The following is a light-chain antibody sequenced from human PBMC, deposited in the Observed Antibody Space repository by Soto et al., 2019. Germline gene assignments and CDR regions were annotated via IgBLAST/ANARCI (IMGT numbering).Light chain of an antibody. CDR3: QEYDDSPPIT. Sequence: EDGLTQSPDTVSLSTGERATLSCRASQSVRSGRLAWYQQKPGQAPRLVIFDASNRASGIPVRFSGSGSGTDFTLTITRLEPEDFAVYYCQEYDDSPPITFGLGTRLEIK. CDR2: DAS. J-gene: IGKJ5*01. V-gene: IGKV3-20*01. CDR1: QSVRSGR.